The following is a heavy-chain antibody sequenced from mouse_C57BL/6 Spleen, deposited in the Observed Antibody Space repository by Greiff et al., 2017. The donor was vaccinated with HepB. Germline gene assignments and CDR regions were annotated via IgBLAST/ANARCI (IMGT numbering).Heavy chain of an antibody. J-gene: IGHJ1*03. CDR3: ATTVVATPYWYFDV. D-gene: IGHD1-1*01. Sequence: EVKLLESGPGLVKPSQSLSLTCSVTGYSITSGYYWNWIRQFPGNKLEWMGYISYDGSNNYNPSLKNLISITRDTSKNQFFLKLNSVTTEDTATYYCATTVVATPYWYFDVWGTGTTVTVSS. V-gene: IGHV3-6*01. CDR2: ISYDGSN. CDR1: GYSITSGYY.